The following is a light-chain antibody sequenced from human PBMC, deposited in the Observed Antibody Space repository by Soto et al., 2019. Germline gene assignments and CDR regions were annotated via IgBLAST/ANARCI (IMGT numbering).Light chain of an antibody. CDR3: QQHYSTPVT. CDR2: WAS. Sequence: DIVMTQSPDSLAVSLGERATINCKSSQSVLYSSNNKNYLAWYQQKPGQPPKLLIYWASTRESGVPDRFSGSGSGTDFTLTISSLLAEDVAVYYCQQHYSTPVTFGQGTKLEIK. V-gene: IGKV4-1*01. CDR1: QSVLYSSNNKNY. J-gene: IGKJ2*01.